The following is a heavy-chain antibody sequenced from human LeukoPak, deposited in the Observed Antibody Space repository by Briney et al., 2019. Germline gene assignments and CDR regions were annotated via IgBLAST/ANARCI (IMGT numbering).Heavy chain of an antibody. CDR1: EFTYG. V-gene: IGHV3-23*01. CDR3: AYIARGLTTTDY. D-gene: IGHD3-10*01. Sequence: PGGSLRLSCAASEFTYGMNWVRQAPGKGLECVSAISSSGSNTYYADSVKGRFTISRDNAKNTLYLQMNSLRAEDTAVYYCAYIARGLTTTDYWGQGTLVTVSS. CDR2: ISSSGSNT. J-gene: IGHJ4*02.